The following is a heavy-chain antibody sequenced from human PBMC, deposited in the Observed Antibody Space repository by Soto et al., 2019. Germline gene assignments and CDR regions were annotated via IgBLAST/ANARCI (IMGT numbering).Heavy chain of an antibody. CDR2: IRSKAYGGTT. CDR1: GFTFGDYA. J-gene: IGHJ4*02. CDR3: TMEDYYDSSGYYPYFDY. D-gene: IGHD3-22*01. Sequence: GGSLRLSCIASGFTFGDYAMSWFRQAPGKGLEWVGFIRSKAYGGTTEYAASVKGRFTISRDDSKSIAYLQMNSLKTEDTAVYYCTMEDYYDSSGYYPYFDYWGQGTLVTVSS. V-gene: IGHV3-49*03.